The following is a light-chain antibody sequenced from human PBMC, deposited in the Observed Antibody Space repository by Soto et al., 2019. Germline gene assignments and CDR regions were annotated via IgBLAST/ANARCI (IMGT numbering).Light chain of an antibody. J-gene: IGKJ1*01. CDR3: QQDKGSPRT. CDR1: QTLRSNF. Sequence: EIVLTQSPDTLSLSPGERATLSCRASQTLRSNFLAWYQQRPGQAPSLLIYDASSRASGIPDRFSGSGSGTDFSLTISRLEPEDFAVYCCQQDKGSPRTFGQGPKVEVK. V-gene: IGKV3-20*01. CDR2: DAS.